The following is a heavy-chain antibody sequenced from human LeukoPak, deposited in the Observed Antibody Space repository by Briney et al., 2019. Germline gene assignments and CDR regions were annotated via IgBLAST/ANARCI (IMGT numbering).Heavy chain of an antibody. CDR1: GYSISSGYY. J-gene: IGHJ5*02. CDR3: ARGFRGYSSVRHFDP. CDR2: IYHSGST. D-gene: IGHD4-23*01. V-gene: IGHV4-38-2*02. Sequence: SETLSLTCTVSGYSISSGYYWGWIRQPPGKGLGWIGSIYHSGSTYYNPSLKSRVTISVDTSKNQFSLKLSSVTAADTAVYYCARGFRGYSSVRHFDPWGQGTLVTVSS.